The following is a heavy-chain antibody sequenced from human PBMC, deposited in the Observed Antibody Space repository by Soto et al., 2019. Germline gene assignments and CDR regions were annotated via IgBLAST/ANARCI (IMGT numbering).Heavy chain of an antibody. CDR3: ERGHYYFEY. CDR2: IYYSGST. Sequence: ASWTXSLTCTVSGVSSIIYYFDWIRQPPGKGLEWIGYIYYSGSTNYNPSLKSRVTISVDTSKNQFSLKLSSVIAADTAVYYCERGHYYFEYWGQRPLVTVSS. CDR1: GVSSIIYY. J-gene: IGHJ4*02. V-gene: IGHV4-59*01.